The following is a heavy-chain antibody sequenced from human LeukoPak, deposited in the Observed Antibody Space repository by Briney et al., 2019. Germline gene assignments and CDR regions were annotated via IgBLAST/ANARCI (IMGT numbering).Heavy chain of an antibody. Sequence: GGSLRLSCAASGFTFSSQNMNWARQAPGKGLEWVAYIPTSGDSTKYADSVEGRFTISRDNAENSLYLLMNSLRVEDTAVYYCVKNGWLDYWGQGILVTVSS. V-gene: IGHV3-21*06. D-gene: IGHD6-19*01. J-gene: IGHJ4*02. CDR3: VKNGWLDY. CDR2: IPTSGDST. CDR1: GFTFSSQN.